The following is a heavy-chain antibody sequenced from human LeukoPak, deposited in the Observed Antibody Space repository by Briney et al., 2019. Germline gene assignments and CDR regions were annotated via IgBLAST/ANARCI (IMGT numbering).Heavy chain of an antibody. CDR3: ARGSGIITGIDE. CDR2: IKDDGSHT. D-gene: IGHD6-25*01. CDR1: GFTFSSHW. Sequence: PGGSLRFSCAASGFTFSSHWMHWVRQAPGKGLVWVSRIKDDGSHTNYADSVKGRFTISRDNAKNTLSLQMNSLRAEDTAVYYCARGSGIITGIDEWGQGTLVTVSS. J-gene: IGHJ4*02. V-gene: IGHV3-74*01.